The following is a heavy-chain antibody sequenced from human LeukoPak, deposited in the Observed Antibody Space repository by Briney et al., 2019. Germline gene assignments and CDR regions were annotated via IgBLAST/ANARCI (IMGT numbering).Heavy chain of an antibody. J-gene: IGHJ4*02. Sequence: SETLSLTCTVSGGSISSSSFYWGWIRRPPGRGLEWIGSIYYSGSTYYNPSLKSRVTISVDTSKNQFSLKLSSVTAADTAVYYCARSGDPTRITMVRGVKRSEKGFDYWGQGTLVTVSS. CDR2: IYYSGST. V-gene: IGHV4-39*07. D-gene: IGHD3-10*01. CDR3: ARSGDPTRITMVRGVKRSEKGFDY. CDR1: GGSISSSSFY.